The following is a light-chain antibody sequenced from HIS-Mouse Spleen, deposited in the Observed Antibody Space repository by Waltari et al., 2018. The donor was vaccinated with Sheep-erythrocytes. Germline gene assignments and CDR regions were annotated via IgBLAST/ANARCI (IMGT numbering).Light chain of an antibody. Sequence: QSALTQPPSASGSPGQSVTISCTGTSSDVGGYNYVSWYQQHPGKAPKLMIYDVRKRPSGVPDRFSGSKSGNTASLTISGLQAEDEADYYCCSYAGSYNHVFATGTKVTVL. CDR3: CSYAGSYNHV. CDR2: DVR. J-gene: IGLJ1*01. V-gene: IGLV2-11*01. CDR1: SSDVGGYNY.